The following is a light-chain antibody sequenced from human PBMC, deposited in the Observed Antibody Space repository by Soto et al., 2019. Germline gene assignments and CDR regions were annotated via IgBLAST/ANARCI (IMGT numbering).Light chain of an antibody. CDR2: KAS. Sequence: DIQMTQSPSTLSGSVGDRVTITCRASQTISSWLAWYQQKPGKAPKLLIYKASTLKSGVPSRFSGSGSGTEFTLTISSLQPDDFATYYCQQLSSSPLTFGGGTKVDIK. V-gene: IGKV1-5*03. CDR1: QTISSW. J-gene: IGKJ4*01. CDR3: QQLSSSPLT.